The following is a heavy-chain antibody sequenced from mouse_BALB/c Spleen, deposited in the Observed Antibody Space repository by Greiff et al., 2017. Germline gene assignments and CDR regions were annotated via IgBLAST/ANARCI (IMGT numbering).Heavy chain of an antibody. J-gene: IGHJ1*01. V-gene: IGHV2-9-2*01. D-gene: IGHD2-14*01. CDR2: IWTGGGT. CDR1: GFSLTSYD. Sequence: VQLQQSGPGLVAPSQSLSITCTVSGFSLTSYDISWIRQPPGKGLEWLGVIWTGGGTNYNSAFMSRLSISKDNSKSQVFLKMNSLQTDDTAIYYCVRYYRYERWYFDVWGAGTTVTVSS. CDR3: VRYYRYERWYFDV.